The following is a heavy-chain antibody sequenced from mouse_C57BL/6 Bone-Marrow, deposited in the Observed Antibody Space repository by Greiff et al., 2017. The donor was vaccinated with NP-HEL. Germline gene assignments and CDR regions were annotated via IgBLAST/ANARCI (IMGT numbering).Heavy chain of an antibody. CDR1: GYTFTSYW. D-gene: IGHD2-1*01. CDR3: ARTLYYGNLAWFAY. Sequence: QVQLQQSGADLAKPGASVKLSCKASGYTFTSYWMHWVKQRPGQGLEWIGYINPSRGYTKYNQKFKDKATLTADKSSSTAYMQMSSRTYEDSAVYYCARTLYYGNLAWFAYWGQGTLVTVSA. J-gene: IGHJ3*01. V-gene: IGHV1-7*01. CDR2: INPSRGYT.